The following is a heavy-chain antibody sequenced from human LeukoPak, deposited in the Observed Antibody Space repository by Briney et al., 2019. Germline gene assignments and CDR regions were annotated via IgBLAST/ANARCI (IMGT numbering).Heavy chain of an antibody. CDR3: ARDPRGAAMVPHDAFDI. J-gene: IGHJ3*02. CDR1: DYSFTYYG. V-gene: IGHV1-18*01. D-gene: IGHD2-2*01. Sequence: GASVKVSCKASDYSFTYYGISWVRQAPGQGLEWMGWISAYNDNTDYAQKFQGRVTMTTDTSTSTAYMELRSLRSDDTAVFYCARDPRGAAMVPHDAFDIWGQGTMVTVSS. CDR2: ISAYNDNT.